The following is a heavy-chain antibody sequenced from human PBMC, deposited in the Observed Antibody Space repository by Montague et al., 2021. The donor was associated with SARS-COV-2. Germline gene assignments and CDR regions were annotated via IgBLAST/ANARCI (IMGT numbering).Heavy chain of an antibody. CDR2: TYYRSKWYN. J-gene: IGHJ6*02. CDR3: TSGREGNYNVMDV. CDR1: GDSVSSNSAT. Sequence: CAISGDSVSSNSATWNWVRQSPSRGLEWLGRTYYRSKWYNDYAVXXRGRVTINPDTSKNQFSLQLNSVTPEDMAIYYCTSGREGNYNVMDVWGQGTTVTVSS. V-gene: IGHV6-1*01. D-gene: IGHD1-1*01.